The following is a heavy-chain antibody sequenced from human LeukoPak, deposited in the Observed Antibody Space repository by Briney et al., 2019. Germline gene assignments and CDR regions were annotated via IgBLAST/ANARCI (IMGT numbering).Heavy chain of an antibody. D-gene: IGHD3-10*01. CDR3: ARKMHYYGSGSYWGYMDV. J-gene: IGHJ6*03. V-gene: IGHV3-7*01. CDR2: IKEDGSEE. CDR1: GFTFSSYW. Sequence: PGGSLRLSCTASGFTFSSYWMSWVRQAPGKGLEWVANIKEDGSEEYYVDSVTGRFTVSRDNAKNSLYLQMNSLRAEDTAVYYCARKMHYYGSGSYWGYMDVWGKGTTVTVSS.